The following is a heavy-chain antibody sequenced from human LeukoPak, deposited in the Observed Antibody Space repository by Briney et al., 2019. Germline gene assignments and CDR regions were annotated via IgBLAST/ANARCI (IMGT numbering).Heavy chain of an antibody. CDR3: ASTYCGGDCYSDPTYFDY. Sequence: GESLKISCKGSGYSFTSYWIGWVRQMPGKGLEWMGIIYPGDSDTRYSPSFQGQVTISADKSISTAYLQRSSLKASDTAMYYCASTYCGGDCYSDPTYFDYWGQGTLVTVSS. CDR1: GYSFTSYW. CDR2: IYPGDSDT. D-gene: IGHD2-21*02. V-gene: IGHV5-51*01. J-gene: IGHJ4*02.